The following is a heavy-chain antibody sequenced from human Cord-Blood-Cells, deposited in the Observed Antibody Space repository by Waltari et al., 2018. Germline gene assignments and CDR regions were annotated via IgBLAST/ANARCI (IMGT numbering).Heavy chain of an antibody. J-gene: IGHJ4*02. V-gene: IGHV3-33*01. CDR3: ARSSIVVVPAAMDY. CDR2: IWYDRSKK. CDR1: GFTFSSYG. D-gene: IGHD2-2*01. Sequence: QVQLVESGGGVVQPGRSLRPSCAASGFTFSSYGMHWVRQATGKGLEWVAVIWYDRSKKYYADSVKGLFTISSDNSKNTLYLPMNSLRAEDTAVYYCARSSIVVVPAAMDYWGQGTLVTVSS.